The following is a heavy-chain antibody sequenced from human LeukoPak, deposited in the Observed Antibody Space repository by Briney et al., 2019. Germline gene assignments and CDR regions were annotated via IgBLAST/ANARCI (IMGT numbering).Heavy chain of an antibody. D-gene: IGHD3-3*01. CDR3: ARDKSGFKDFDY. J-gene: IGHJ4*02. V-gene: IGHV3-33*01. CDR1: GFTFSSYG. CDR2: IWYDGSNK. Sequence: GGSPRLSCAASGFTFSSYGMHWVRQAPGKGLEWVAVIWYDGSNKYYADSVKGRFTISRDNSKNTLYLQMNSLRAEDTAVYYCARDKSGFKDFDYWGQGTLVTVSS.